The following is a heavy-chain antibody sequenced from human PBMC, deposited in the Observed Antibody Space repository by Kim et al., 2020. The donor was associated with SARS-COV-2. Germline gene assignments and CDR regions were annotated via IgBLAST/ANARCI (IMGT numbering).Heavy chain of an antibody. V-gene: IGHV3-30-3*01. CDR2: ISYDGSNK. CDR1: GFTFSSYA. CDR3: ARESHPWGTGTRSDAFDI. D-gene: IGHD1-1*01. Sequence: GGSLRLSCAASGFTFSSYAMHWVRQAPDKGLEWVAVISYDGSNKYYADSVKGRFTISRDNSKNTLYLQMNSLRAEDTAVYYCARESHPWGTGTRSDAFDIWGQGTMVTVSS. J-gene: IGHJ3*02.